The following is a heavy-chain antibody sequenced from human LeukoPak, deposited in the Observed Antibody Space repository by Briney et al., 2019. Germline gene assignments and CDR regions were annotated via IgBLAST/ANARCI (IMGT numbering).Heavy chain of an antibody. CDR2: ISYDGSKK. V-gene: IGHV3-30-3*01. D-gene: IGHD6-13*01. Sequence: GRSLRLSCAASGFTFSSYAMHWVRQAPGKGLEWVAVISYDGSKKYYADSVKGRFTISRDNSKNTLYLQMNSLRAEDTAVYYCARASIAAAGTGWYYFDYWGQGTLVTVSS. J-gene: IGHJ4*02. CDR1: GFTFSSYA. CDR3: ARASIAAAGTGWYYFDY.